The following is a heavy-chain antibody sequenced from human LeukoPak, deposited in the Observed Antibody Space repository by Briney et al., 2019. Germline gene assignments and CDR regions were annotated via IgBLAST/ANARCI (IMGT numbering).Heavy chain of an antibody. Sequence: ASVKVSCKVSGYTLTELSMHWVRQAPGKGLEWMGGFDPEDGETIYAQKFQGRVTMTEDTSTDTAYMELSSLRSEDTAVYYCATGERSAAGKRFDYWGQGTLVTVSS. CDR1: GYTLTELS. J-gene: IGHJ4*02. V-gene: IGHV1-24*01. D-gene: IGHD6-13*01. CDR3: ATGERSAAGKRFDY. CDR2: FDPEDGET.